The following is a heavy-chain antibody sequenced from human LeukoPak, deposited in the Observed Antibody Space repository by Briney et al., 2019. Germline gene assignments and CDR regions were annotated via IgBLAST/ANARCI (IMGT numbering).Heavy chain of an antibody. D-gene: IGHD6-19*01. CDR3: ARGSGWSKNEYYFDY. CDR1: GFPFTAHW. Sequence: GGSLRLSCATSGFPFTAHWMSWVRQAPGKGLEWVANIKQDGSEKYYVDSVEGRFTISRDNAKNSLYLQMNSLRAEDTAVYYCARGSGWSKNEYYFDYWGQGTLVTVSS. J-gene: IGHJ4*02. CDR2: IKQDGSEK. V-gene: IGHV3-7*03.